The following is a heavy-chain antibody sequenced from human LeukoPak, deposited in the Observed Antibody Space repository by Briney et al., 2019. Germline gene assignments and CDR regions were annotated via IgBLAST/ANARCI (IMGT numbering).Heavy chain of an antibody. CDR1: GYTLTELS. CDR3: ATPAGYSSGWSPGKYDY. J-gene: IGHJ4*02. D-gene: IGHD6-19*01. V-gene: IGHV1-24*01. CDR2: FDPEDGET. Sequence: ASVKVSCKVSGYTLTELSMHWVRQAPGKGLEWMGGFDPEDGETIYAQKFQGRVTMTEDTSTDTAYMELSSLRSEDTAVYYCATPAGYSSGWSPGKYDYWGQGTLGTVSS.